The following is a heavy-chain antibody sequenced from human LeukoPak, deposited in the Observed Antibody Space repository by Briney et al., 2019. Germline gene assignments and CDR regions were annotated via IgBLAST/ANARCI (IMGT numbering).Heavy chain of an antibody. CDR1: GYTFTSYY. Sequence: ASVKVSCKTSGYTFTSYYMHWVRQAPGQGLEWMGILNPSSGTTTYAQRFQGRLTMTRDTSTSTVYMELSGLRSEDTAVYYCARDPGLGELCYFDNWGQGTLVTVSS. CDR3: ARDPGLGELCYFDN. J-gene: IGHJ4*02. D-gene: IGHD3-16*01. CDR2: LNPSSGTT. V-gene: IGHV1-46*01.